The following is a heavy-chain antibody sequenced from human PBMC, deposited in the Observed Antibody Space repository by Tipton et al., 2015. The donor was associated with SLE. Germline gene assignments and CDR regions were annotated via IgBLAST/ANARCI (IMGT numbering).Heavy chain of an antibody. J-gene: IGHJ4*02. V-gene: IGHV4-34*01. Sequence: TLSLTCAVYGGSFRGYYWSWIRQPPGKGLGWLGEINHSGSTHYNPPPKSRVTMSVDTAKNQFSLKRSSVTAADTAVYYCARQAAIVVVTGGYFDYWGQGTLVTVSS. D-gene: IGHD2-21*02. CDR1: GGSFRGYY. CDR2: INHSGST. CDR3: ARQAAIVVVTGGYFDY.